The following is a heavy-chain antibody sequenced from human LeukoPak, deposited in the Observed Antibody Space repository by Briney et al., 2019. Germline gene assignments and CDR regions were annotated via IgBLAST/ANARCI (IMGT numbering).Heavy chain of an antibody. Sequence: GGSLRLSCAASGFTFSSYWMHWVRQAPGKGLVWVSHINTDGSSTSYADSVKGRFTISRDNAKNTLYLQMNSLRAEDTAVYYCARVVGYDFWSGYYPFDYWGQGTLVTVSS. CDR2: INTDGSST. CDR3: ARVVGYDFWSGYYPFDY. CDR1: GFTFSSYW. V-gene: IGHV3-74*01. J-gene: IGHJ4*02. D-gene: IGHD3-3*01.